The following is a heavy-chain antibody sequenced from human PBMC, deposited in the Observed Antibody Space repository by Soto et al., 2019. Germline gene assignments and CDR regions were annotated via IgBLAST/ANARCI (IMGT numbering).Heavy chain of an antibody. J-gene: IGHJ4*02. CDR3: VRGDDRVD. Sequence: EVHLVESGGGLAKPGGSLRLSCVGSGFSFSSYTMTWVRQATGMGLEYLASISKSSSLTFYADSVRGRFIISRDNARDSLFLQMYSLRAEDTAVYYCVRGDDRVDWGQGTLVTVSS. V-gene: IGHV3-21*01. CDR2: ISKSSSLT. CDR1: GFSFSSYT. D-gene: IGHD1-1*01.